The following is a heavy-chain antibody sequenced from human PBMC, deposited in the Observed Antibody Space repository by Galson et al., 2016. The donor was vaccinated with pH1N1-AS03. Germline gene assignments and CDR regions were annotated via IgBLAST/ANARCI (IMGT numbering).Heavy chain of an antibody. CDR3: ARLVVDIHWLDP. J-gene: IGHJ5*01. V-gene: IGHV4-39*07. Sequence: SETLSLTCTVSGASISSSYDYWGWIRQPPGKGLEWIGNIYYSGTTFYNPSLKSRVTISVDTSKDQFSLNLDSVTAADTAAYYCARLVVDIHWLDPWGQGTLVTVSS. CDR2: IYYSGTT. CDR1: GASISSSYDY. D-gene: IGHD5-12*01.